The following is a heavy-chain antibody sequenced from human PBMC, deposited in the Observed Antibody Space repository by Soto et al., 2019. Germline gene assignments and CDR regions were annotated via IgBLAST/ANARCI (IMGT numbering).Heavy chain of an antibody. V-gene: IGHV1-69*01. CDR1: GGTFSTND. J-gene: IGHJ5*02. CDR3: AHDAGHERGFDP. Sequence: QVQQVQSGAEVKKPGSSVKVSCKASGGTFSTNDISWVRQAPGQGLEWKGGIIPLLDIEHYSEKVQGRVTITADESTSTFYMELSSLRFEDTAVYYCAHDAGHERGFDPWGQGTLVTVSS. CDR2: IIPLLDIE. D-gene: IGHD2-8*01.